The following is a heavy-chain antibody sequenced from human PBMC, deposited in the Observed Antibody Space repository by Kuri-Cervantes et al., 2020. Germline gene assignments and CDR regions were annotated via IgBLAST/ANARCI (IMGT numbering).Heavy chain of an antibody. J-gene: IGHJ3*02. Sequence: ASVKVSCKASGYTFTSYDINWVRQAPGQGLEWMGWINPNSGGTNYAQKFQGRVTMTRDTSISTAYMELSRLRSDDTAVYYCARVRTLRYFDWFAHDAFDIWGQGTMVTVSS. CDR3: ARVRTLRYFDWFAHDAFDI. CDR1: GYTFTSYD. V-gene: IGHV1-2*02. CDR2: INPNSGGT. D-gene: IGHD3-9*01.